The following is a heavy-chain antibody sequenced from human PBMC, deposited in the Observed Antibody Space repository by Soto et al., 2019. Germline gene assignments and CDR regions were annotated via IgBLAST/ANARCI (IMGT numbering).Heavy chain of an antibody. V-gene: IGHV3-74*01. Sequence: EVQLVESGGGLVQRGGSLRLSCADSGFTFSNKWMHWVRRAPGKGLEWVSRMNSDGSTTNYADSVKGRFTISRDNAKNTLYLQMNSLSVEDTAVYYCARGPRGGYGFDYWGQGTLVTVSS. D-gene: IGHD6-19*01. CDR3: ARGPRGGYGFDY. CDR2: MNSDGSTT. CDR1: GFTFSNKW. J-gene: IGHJ4*02.